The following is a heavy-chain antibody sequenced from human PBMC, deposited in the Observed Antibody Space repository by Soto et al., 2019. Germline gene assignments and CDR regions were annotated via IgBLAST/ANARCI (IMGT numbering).Heavy chain of an antibody. V-gene: IGHV4-34*01. CDR1: GGCFSGYS. J-gene: IGHJ4*01. Sequence: LSLTCAVYGGCFSGYSWGWIRQPPGKGLEWIGEINHSGSTNYNPSLKSRVTISVDTSKNQFSLKLSSVTAADTSVYYCARRIRYFDWVLSPPDYCGQRAVVPVSS. CDR3: ARRIRYFDWVLSPPDY. D-gene: IGHD3-9*01. CDR2: INHSGST.